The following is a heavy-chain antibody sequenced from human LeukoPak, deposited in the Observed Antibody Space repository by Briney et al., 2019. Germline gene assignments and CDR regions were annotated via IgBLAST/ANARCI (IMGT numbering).Heavy chain of an antibody. CDR2: FDPEDGET. D-gene: IGHD1-20*01. CDR1: GYTFTGYY. Sequence: ASVKVSCKASGYTFTGYYMHWVRQAPGKGLEWMGGFDPEDGETIYAQKFQGRVTITEDTSTDTAYMELSSLRSEDTAVYYCATERARLTGADLGYYFDYWGQGTLVTVSS. J-gene: IGHJ4*02. V-gene: IGHV1-24*01. CDR3: ATERARLTGADLGYYFDY.